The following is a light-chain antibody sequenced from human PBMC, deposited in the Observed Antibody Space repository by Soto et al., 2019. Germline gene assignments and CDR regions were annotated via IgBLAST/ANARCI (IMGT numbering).Light chain of an antibody. CDR3: QQYNTYSGT. CDR1: QTISSW. J-gene: IGKJ1*01. Sequence: DIQMTQSPSTLSGSVGDRVTITCRASQTISSWLAWYQQKPGKAPKVLIYDVSSLESGVPSRFSGSGSGTEFTLTINSLQPDDFATYYCQQYNTYSGTFGPGTTVDIK. V-gene: IGKV1-5*01. CDR2: DVS.